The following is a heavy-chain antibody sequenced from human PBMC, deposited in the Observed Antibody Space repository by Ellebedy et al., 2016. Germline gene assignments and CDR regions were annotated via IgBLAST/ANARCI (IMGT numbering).Heavy chain of an antibody. V-gene: IGHV3-53*01. Sequence: GGSLRLSCAASGFTVSSNYMSWVRQAPGKGLEWVSVIYSGGSTYYADSVKGRFTLSRYNSKNTLYLQMNSLRAEDTAVYYCARDIRIAAAGGDYYYYYGMDVWGQGTTVTVSS. CDR3: ARDIRIAAAGGDYYYYYGMDV. J-gene: IGHJ6*02. D-gene: IGHD6-13*01. CDR2: IYSGGST. CDR1: GFTVSSNY.